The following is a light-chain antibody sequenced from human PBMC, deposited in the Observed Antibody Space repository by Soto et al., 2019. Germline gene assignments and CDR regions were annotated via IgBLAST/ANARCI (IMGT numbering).Light chain of an antibody. CDR1: SSDVGGYNY. CDR3: CSFTSSNTHV. V-gene: IGLV2-14*01. Sequence: QPASVSGSPGQSITISCTGTSSDVGGYNYVSWYQQHPGKAPKLMIYEVSNRPSGVSNRFSGSKSGNTASLTISGLQAEDEADYYCCSFTSSNTHVFGTGTKVTVL. CDR2: EVS. J-gene: IGLJ1*01.